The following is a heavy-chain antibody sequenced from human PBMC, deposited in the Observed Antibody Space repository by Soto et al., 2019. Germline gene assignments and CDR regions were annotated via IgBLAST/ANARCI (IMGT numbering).Heavy chain of an antibody. D-gene: IGHD3-10*01. CDR2: IYPSGGVK. Sequence: EVQLLESGGGLVQTGESLRLSCAGSGFNFSGYAMTWVRQAPGRGLEWISTIYPSGGVKYYAASVWGRYTISRDDPRGTVYLQMDSLRVEDTAMYYCVKGGWGDNWGLGALVAVSS. CDR1: GFNFSGYA. CDR3: VKGGWGDN. J-gene: IGHJ4*02. V-gene: IGHV3-23*05.